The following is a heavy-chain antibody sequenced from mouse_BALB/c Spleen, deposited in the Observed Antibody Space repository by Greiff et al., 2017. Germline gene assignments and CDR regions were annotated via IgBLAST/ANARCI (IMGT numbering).Heavy chain of an antibody. Sequence: EVQLQQSGPSLVKPSQTLSLTCSVTGDSITSGYWNWIRKFPGNKLEYVGYISYSGSTYYNPSLKSRISITRDTSKNQYYLQLNSVTTEDTATYYCARSFTAPAWFAYWGQGTLVTVSA. CDR3: ARSFTAPAWFAY. CDR2: ISYSGST. CDR1: GDSITSGY. J-gene: IGHJ3*01. V-gene: IGHV3-8*02. D-gene: IGHD1-2*01.